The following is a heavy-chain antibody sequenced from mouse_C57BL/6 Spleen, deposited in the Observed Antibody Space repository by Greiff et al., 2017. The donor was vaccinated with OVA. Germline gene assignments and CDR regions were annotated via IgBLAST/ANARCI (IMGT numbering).Heavy chain of an antibody. CDR2: INPGSGGT. V-gene: IGHV1-54*01. J-gene: IGHJ4*01. CDR1: GYAFTNYL. Sequence: VQLQQSGAELVRPGTSVKVSCKASGYAFTNYLIEWVKQRPGQGLEWIGVINPGSGGTNYNEKFKGKATLTADKSSSTAYMQLSSLTSEDSAVYFCARKGGCGAMDYWGQGTSVTVSS. CDR3: ARKGGCGAMDY.